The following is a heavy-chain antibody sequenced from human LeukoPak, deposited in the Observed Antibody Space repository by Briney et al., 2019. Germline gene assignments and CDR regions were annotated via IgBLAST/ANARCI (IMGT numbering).Heavy chain of an antibody. CDR1: GYTFTSYG. J-gene: IGHJ5*02. CDR3: ARDNSVGDIAWWFDP. V-gene: IGHV1-18*01. D-gene: IGHD3-16*02. Sequence: GASVKVSCKASGYTFTSYGITWVRQAPGQGLEWMGWISAYNGNTKYAQKVQGRVTMTTDTSTTTAYMELRSLRSDDTAVYYCARDNSVGDIAWWFDPWGQGTLVTVSS. CDR2: ISAYNGNT.